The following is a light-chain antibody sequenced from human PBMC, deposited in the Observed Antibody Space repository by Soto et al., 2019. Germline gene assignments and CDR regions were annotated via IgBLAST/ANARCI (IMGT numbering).Light chain of an antibody. CDR3: QQYNSYSWT. J-gene: IGKJ1*01. Sequence: AIRMTQSPSSFSASTGDRVTITCRARQGISSYLAWYQQKPGKAPKLLMYKASSLESGVPSRFSGSGSETEFTLSISSLQPDDFATYYCQQYNSYSWTFGQGTKVDI. CDR1: QGISSY. CDR2: KAS. V-gene: IGKV1-8*01.